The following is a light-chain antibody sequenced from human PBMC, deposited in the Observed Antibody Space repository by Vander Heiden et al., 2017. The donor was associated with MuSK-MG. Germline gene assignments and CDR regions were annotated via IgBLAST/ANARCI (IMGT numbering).Light chain of an antibody. CDR2: GKN. CDR3: SSRDSSGNHVV. Sequence: SSELTQDPAVSVALGQTVRITCQGYSLRSYYANWYQQRPGQAPVLVIYGKNNRPSGIPDRFSGSSSGNTASLTITGAQAEDEADYYCSSRDSSGNHVVFGGGTKLTVL. J-gene: IGLJ2*01. CDR1: SLRSYY. V-gene: IGLV3-19*01.